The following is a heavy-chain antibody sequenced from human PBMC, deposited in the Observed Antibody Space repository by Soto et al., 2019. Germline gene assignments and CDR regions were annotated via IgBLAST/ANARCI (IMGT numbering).Heavy chain of an antibody. CDR2: INHSGST. V-gene: IGHV4-34*01. J-gene: IGHJ4*02. D-gene: IGHD6-13*01. Sequence: QVQLQQWGAGLLKPSETLSLTCAVYGGSFSGYYWSWIRQPTGKGLEWIGVINHSGSTNYNPSLTGRVTITVDTSKNQFSLTLSSVTAADTGVYYCERGKGIAAAGQNTRFDYWGQGTLVTVSS. CDR3: ERGKGIAAAGQNTRFDY. CDR1: GGSFSGYY.